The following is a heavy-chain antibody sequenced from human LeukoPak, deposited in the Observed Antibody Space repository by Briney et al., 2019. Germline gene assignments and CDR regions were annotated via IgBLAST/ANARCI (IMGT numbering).Heavy chain of an antibody. D-gene: IGHD3-22*01. Sequence: GGSLGLSCAASGSTFSNAWMSWVRQAPGKGLEWVGRIKSKTDGGTTDYAAPVKGRFTISRDDSKNTLYLQMNSLKTEDTAVYYCTTDSYYDSSGYYYEYFQHWGQGTLVTVSS. CDR3: TTDSYYDSSGYYYEYFQH. CDR1: GSTFSNAW. V-gene: IGHV3-15*01. J-gene: IGHJ1*01. CDR2: IKSKTDGGTT.